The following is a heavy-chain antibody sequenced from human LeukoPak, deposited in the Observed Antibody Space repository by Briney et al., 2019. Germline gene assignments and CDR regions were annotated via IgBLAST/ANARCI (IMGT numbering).Heavy chain of an antibody. D-gene: IGHD3-9*01. Sequence: GGSLRLSCAASGFIHSNYGVHWVHQAPGKDLEWVAVISNDGSTKFYTDPVKGRFTISRDNSKNTVDLQMDSLRAEDTAVYYCAKAPYYDIRGDMSVWGQGTTVTVSS. CDR2: ISNDGSTK. CDR3: AKAPYYDIRGDMSV. V-gene: IGHV3-30*18. CDR1: GFIHSNYG. J-gene: IGHJ6*02.